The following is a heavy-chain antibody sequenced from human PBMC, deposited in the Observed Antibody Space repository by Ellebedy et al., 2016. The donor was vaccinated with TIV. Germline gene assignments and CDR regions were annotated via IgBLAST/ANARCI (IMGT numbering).Heavy chain of an antibody. D-gene: IGHD2-21*02. Sequence: PGGSLRLSCAASGFTFSSYAMHWVRQAPGKGLEWVAVISYDGNHKYYADSVKGRFAISRDNSKNTLYLQMKSLRAEDTAVYYCARDGDENCGGDCYYYYYGMDVWGQGTTVTVSS. V-gene: IGHV3-30*09. CDR1: GFTFSSYA. CDR3: ARDGDENCGGDCYYYYYGMDV. J-gene: IGHJ6*02. CDR2: ISYDGNHK.